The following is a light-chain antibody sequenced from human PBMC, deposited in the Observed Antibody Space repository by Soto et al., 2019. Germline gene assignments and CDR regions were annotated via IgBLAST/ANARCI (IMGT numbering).Light chain of an antibody. CDR1: QSISNW. J-gene: IGKJ1*01. V-gene: IGKV1-5*03. CDR3: HHYNVYSIAWT. Sequence: DIQLTQSHSALSASVVDRVPIXFLARQSISNWLAWYQQKPGKAPKLLISKASTLESGVPSRFSGSGSGTEFTLTISSLQPDDFATYYCHHYNVYSIAWTSGQGTKVDI. CDR2: KAS.